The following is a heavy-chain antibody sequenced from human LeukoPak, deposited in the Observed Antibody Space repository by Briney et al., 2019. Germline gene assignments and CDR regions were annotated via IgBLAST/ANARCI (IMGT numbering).Heavy chain of an antibody. CDR2: IYYSGNT. V-gene: IGHV4-59*01. CDR3: ARSPMTTVTSWYFDL. D-gene: IGHD4-17*01. CDR1: GGSISSFD. Sequence: SETLSLTCTVSGGSISSFDWSWIRQPPGKGLEWIGYIYYSGNTNSNPSLKSRVAISVDTSKSQVSLRLNSVTAAGTAVYYCARSPMTTVTSWYFDLWGRGTLVTVSS. J-gene: IGHJ2*01.